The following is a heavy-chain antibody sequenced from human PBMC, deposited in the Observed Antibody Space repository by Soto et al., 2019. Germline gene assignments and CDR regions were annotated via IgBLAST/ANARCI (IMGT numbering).Heavy chain of an antibody. D-gene: IGHD6-13*01. V-gene: IGHV3-74*01. Sequence: EVQLVESGGGLVQPGGSLRLSCAASGFTFRSYWMHWVRQAPGKGLVWVSRISPDGSITNYADAVKGRFTISRDNAKNTLSLQMNSLRAEDTAVYYCTREVATVPDYWGQGTLVTVSS. CDR1: GFTFRSYW. CDR2: ISPDGSIT. J-gene: IGHJ4*02. CDR3: TREVATVPDY.